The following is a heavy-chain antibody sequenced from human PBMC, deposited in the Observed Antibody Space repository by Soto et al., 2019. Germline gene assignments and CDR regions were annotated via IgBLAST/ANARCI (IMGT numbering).Heavy chain of an antibody. D-gene: IGHD3-22*01. CDR3: AKYQDSSGYFYGHDY. CDR1: GFIFNNYA. Sequence: GSLRLSCTASGFIFNNYAMTWVRQAPGKGLEWVSVTSGDGRDTFYADSVWGRFAISRDNSNNALYLQMDSLRADDTATYYCAKYQDSSGYFYGHDYWGQGTLVTVSS. CDR2: TSGDGRDT. V-gene: IGHV3-23*01. J-gene: IGHJ4*02.